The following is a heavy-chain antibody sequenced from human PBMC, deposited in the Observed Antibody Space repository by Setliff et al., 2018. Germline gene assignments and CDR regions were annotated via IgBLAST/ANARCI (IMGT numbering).Heavy chain of an antibody. CDR1: GFTFSSYW. V-gene: IGHV3-48*01. J-gene: IGHJ5*02. CDR2: MSASSSTI. D-gene: IGHD2-15*01. CDR3: ARDLDGGNGHDL. Sequence: GGSLRLSCAASGFTFSSYWMSWVRQAPGKGLEWVSYMSASSSTIYYSGSVKGRFTISRDNAKNSLFLQMNGLRADDTAVYYCARDLDGGNGHDLWGRGTLVTVSS.